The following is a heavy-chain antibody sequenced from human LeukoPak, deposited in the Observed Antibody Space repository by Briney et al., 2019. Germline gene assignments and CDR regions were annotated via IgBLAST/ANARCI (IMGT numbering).Heavy chain of an antibody. J-gene: IGHJ5*02. CDR1: GYTFTHNF. Sequence: ASVKVSCKASGYTFTHNFMHWVRQAPGQGLEWMGIINPSGDNTWYAQKFQGRVTMTRDMATSTDYMEVNSLRSEHTAVYYCARDNSMGDSAWWFDPWGQGTLVTVSS. CDR3: ARDNSMGDSAWWFDP. D-gene: IGHD5-12*01. CDR2: INPSGDNT. V-gene: IGHV1-46*01.